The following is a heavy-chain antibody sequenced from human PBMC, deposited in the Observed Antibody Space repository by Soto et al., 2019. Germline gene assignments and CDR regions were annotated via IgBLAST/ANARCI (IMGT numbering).Heavy chain of an antibody. CDR2: ISHDGTNK. V-gene: IGHV3-30*04. CDR3: ASDYKWELIGGTFDY. D-gene: IGHD1-26*01. CDR1: GLTFSSHA. Sequence: QVQLVESGGGVVQHGRSLRVSCAASGLTFSSHAMHWVRQAPGKGLEWVAVISHDGTNKYYLDSVKGRFTISRDNSENTLYLQMNSLRVEDTAVYYCASDYKWELIGGTFDYWGQGTLVTVSA. J-gene: IGHJ4*02.